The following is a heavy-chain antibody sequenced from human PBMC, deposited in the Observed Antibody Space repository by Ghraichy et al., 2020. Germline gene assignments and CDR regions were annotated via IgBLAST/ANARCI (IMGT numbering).Heavy chain of an antibody. D-gene: IGHD5-18*01. CDR3: ARGVDTPMAVGMDV. V-gene: IGHV3-21*01. CDR1: GFSFSTYS. Sequence: GGSLRLSCAASGFSFSTYSMNWVRQPPGKGLELLSSTDSTSSYIFYADSVKGRFTISRDNAKNSLYLQMNSLTAEDTAVSYCARGVDTPMAVGMDVWGQGTTVTVSS. CDR2: TDSTSSYI. J-gene: IGHJ6*02.